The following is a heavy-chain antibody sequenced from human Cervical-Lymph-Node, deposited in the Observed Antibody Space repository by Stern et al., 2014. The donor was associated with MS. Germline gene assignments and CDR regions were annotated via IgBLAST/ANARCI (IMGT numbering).Heavy chain of an antibody. CDR2: MNPNNANT. J-gene: IGHJ6*02. CDR1: GYTFINYD. D-gene: IGHD3-16*01. V-gene: IGHV1-8*01. CDR3: VRGGLSYGYGLDA. Sequence: VQLEESGSQVRKPGASVKVSCQASGYTFINYDIFWVRQATGQGLEWMGWMNPNNANTGHAQKFQGRVTMTRNTSISTAYMELSGLRSDDTAVYYCVRGGLSYGYGLDAWGQGTAVIVSS.